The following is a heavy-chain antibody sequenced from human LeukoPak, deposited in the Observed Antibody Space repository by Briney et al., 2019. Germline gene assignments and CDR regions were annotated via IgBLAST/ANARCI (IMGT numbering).Heavy chain of an antibody. Sequence: ASVKVSCKASGYTFTSYAMHWVRQAPGQRLEWMGWINAGNGNTNYAQKLQGRVTMTTDTSTSTAYMELRSLRSDDTAVYYCARGPPRDDYGDYGVDYWGQGTLVTVSS. CDR2: INAGNGNT. CDR3: ARGPPRDDYGDYGVDY. D-gene: IGHD4-17*01. V-gene: IGHV1-3*01. J-gene: IGHJ4*02. CDR1: GYTFTSYA.